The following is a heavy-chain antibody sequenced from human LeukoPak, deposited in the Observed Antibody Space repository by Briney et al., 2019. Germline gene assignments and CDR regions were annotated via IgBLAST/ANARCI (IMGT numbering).Heavy chain of an antibody. Sequence: SETLSLTCAVYGGSFSGYYWSWIRQPPGKGLEWIGEINHSGSTNYNPSLKSRVTISVDTSKNQFSLKVSSVTAADTAVYYCARSGYSSSWYNYYYMDVWGKGTTVTISS. CDR1: GGSFSGYY. CDR3: ARSGYSSSWYNYYYMDV. V-gene: IGHV4-34*01. D-gene: IGHD6-13*01. CDR2: INHSGST. J-gene: IGHJ6*03.